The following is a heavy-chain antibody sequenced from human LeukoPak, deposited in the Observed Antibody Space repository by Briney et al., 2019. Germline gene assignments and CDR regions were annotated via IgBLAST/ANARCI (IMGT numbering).Heavy chain of an antibody. D-gene: IGHD2-2*02. Sequence: ASVKVSCKVSGYTLTELSMHWVRQAPGKGLEWMGGFDPEDGETIYAQKFQGRVTITADKSTSTAYMELSSLRSEDTAVYYCAREDIVVVPAAIVRGYYYYGMDVWGQGTTVTVSS. CDR1: GYTLTELS. J-gene: IGHJ6*02. CDR2: FDPEDGET. V-gene: IGHV1-24*01. CDR3: AREDIVVVPAAIVRGYYYYGMDV.